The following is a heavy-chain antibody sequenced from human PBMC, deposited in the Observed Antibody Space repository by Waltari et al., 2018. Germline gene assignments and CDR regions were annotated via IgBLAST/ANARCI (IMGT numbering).Heavy chain of an antibody. CDR1: GFTFSNAW. CDR2: IKSKTDGGTT. CDR3: TTDSDSGYSSGWDPPDY. V-gene: IGHV3-15*01. Sequence: EVQLVESGGGLVKPGGSLRLSCAASGFTFSNAWMSWVRQAPGKGLEWVGRIKSKTDGGTTDYAAPVKGRFTISRDDSKNTLYLQMNSLKTEDTAVYYCTTDSDSGYSSGWDPPDYWGQGTLVTVSS. J-gene: IGHJ4*02. D-gene: IGHD6-19*01.